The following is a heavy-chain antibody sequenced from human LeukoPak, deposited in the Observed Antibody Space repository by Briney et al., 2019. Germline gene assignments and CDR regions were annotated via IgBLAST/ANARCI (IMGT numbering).Heavy chain of an antibody. V-gene: IGHV1-8*02. Sequence: ASVKVSCKASGYIFTNYDIHWVRQATGLGLEWMAWMNPKSANTGYAQKFQGRVAVTRNTSISTAYMELSGLRSDDTAVYYCARGPMYSASYNYWGQGTLVTVSS. CDR1: GYIFTNYD. CDR2: MNPKSANT. J-gene: IGHJ4*02. D-gene: IGHD1-26*01. CDR3: ARGPMYSASYNY.